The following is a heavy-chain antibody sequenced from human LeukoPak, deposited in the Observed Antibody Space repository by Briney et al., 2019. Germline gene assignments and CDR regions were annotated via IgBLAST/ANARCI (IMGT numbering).Heavy chain of an antibody. Sequence: ASVKVSCKVSGYTLTELSMHWVRQAPGKGLEWMGGFDPEDGETIYAQKFQGRVTMTEDTSTDTAYMELSSLRSEDTAVYYCAVPSSSSLGFDYWGQGTLVTVSS. CDR1: GYTLTELS. J-gene: IGHJ4*02. CDR3: AVPSSSSLGFDY. CDR2: FDPEDGET. V-gene: IGHV1-24*01. D-gene: IGHD6-6*01.